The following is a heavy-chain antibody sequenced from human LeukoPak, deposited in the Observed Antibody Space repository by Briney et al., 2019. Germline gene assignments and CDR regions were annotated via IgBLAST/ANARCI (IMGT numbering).Heavy chain of an antibody. CDR3: ASPGLAVAGTFDY. CDR1: EFLINDEY. V-gene: IGHV3-30*03. J-gene: IGHJ4*02. CDR2: ISYDGSNK. D-gene: IGHD6-19*01. Sequence: GGSLRLSCAGPEFLINDEYMSWIRQAPGKGLEWVAVISYDGSNKYYADSVKGRFTISRDNSKNTLYLQMNSLRAEDTAVYYCASPGLAVAGTFDYWGQGTLVTVSS.